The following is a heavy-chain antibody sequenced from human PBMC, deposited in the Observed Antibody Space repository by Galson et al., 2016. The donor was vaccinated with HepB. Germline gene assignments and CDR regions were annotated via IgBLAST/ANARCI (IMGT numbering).Heavy chain of an antibody. V-gene: IGHV3-30-3*01. CDR3: ARDGDYSYYYYYMDV. Sequence: SLRLSCAASGFTFSNAWMSWVRQAPGKGLEWVAVISYDGSNKYYADSVKGRFTISRDNSKNTLYLQMNSLRAEDTAVYYCARDGDYSYYYYYMDVWGKGTTVTVSS. CDR1: GFTFSNAW. J-gene: IGHJ6*03. CDR2: ISYDGSNK. D-gene: IGHD4-17*01.